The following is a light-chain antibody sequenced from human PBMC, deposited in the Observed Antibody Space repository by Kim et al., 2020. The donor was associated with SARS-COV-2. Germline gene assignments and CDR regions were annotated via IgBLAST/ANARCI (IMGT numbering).Light chain of an antibody. Sequence: LSPGERANLSCRASQSVASNHLAWFQQKPGQAPRLLIYGTSSRATGIPDRFSASESGTDFTLTISRLEPEDFAVYYCQQYGRSPYTFGQGTKLEI. CDR2: GTS. CDR1: QSVASNH. J-gene: IGKJ2*01. CDR3: QQYGRSPYT. V-gene: IGKV3-20*01.